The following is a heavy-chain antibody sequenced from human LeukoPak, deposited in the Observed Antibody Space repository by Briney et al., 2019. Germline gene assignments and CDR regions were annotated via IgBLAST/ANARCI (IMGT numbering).Heavy chain of an antibody. D-gene: IGHD3-10*01. CDR2: MNHSGST. Sequence: SETLSLTCAVYGGAFSGYYWSWIRQPPGKGLEWIGEMNHSGSTNYDPSLKSRVPISVDTSKNQSSMKLSSVTAADTAVYYCARGGLWFGELLSHYFDYWGQGTLVTVSS. J-gene: IGHJ4*02. CDR1: GGAFSGYY. V-gene: IGHV4-34*01. CDR3: ARGGLWFGELLSHYFDY.